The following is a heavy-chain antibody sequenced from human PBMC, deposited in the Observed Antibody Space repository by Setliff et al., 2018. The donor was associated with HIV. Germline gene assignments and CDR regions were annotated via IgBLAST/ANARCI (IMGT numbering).Heavy chain of an antibody. CDR3: AGLCGDYGGGY. D-gene: IGHD4-17*01. Sequence: SVKVSCKTYGGSFNTYSNSWVRQAPGPGLEGMGGIITILGGVTKYAQQFQGRVTITAAESTNTAFMELSSLGSEDTAVYYWAGLCGDYGGGYWGHGTLVTVSS. CDR1: GGSFNTYS. J-gene: IGHJ4*01. CDR2: IITILGGVT. V-gene: IGHV1-69*10.